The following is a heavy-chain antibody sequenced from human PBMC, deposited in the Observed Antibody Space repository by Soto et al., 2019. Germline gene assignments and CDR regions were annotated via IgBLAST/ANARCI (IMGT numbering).Heavy chain of an antibody. CDR2: ISYDESNK. CDR1: GFTFSSYA. CDR3: ARVVSPQLAFDI. V-gene: IGHV3-30-3*01. D-gene: IGHD1-1*01. Sequence: QVQLVESGGGVVQPGRSLRLSCAASGFTFSSYAMHWVRQAPGKGLEWVTIISYDESNKYYADSVKGRFTISRDNSKNTLYLQMNSRRPEDTAVYYCARVVSPQLAFDIWGQGTMVTVSS. J-gene: IGHJ3*02.